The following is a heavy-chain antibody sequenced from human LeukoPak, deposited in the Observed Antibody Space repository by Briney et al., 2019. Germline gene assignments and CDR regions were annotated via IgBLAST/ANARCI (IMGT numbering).Heavy chain of an antibody. CDR1: GYTFTGYY. Sequence: ASVKVSCKASGYTFTGYYMHWVRQAPGQGLEWMGWINPNSGGTNYAQKFQGRVTMTGDTSISTAYMELSRLRSDDTAVYYCAKVNTMVRGVINWFDPWGQGTLVTVSS. V-gene: IGHV1-2*02. D-gene: IGHD3-10*01. J-gene: IGHJ5*02. CDR2: INPNSGGT. CDR3: AKVNTMVRGVINWFDP.